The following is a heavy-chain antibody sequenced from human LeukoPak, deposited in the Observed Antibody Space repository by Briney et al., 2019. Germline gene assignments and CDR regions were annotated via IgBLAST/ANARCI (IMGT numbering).Heavy chain of an antibody. V-gene: IGHV3-21*04. CDR3: ARDTYYDSSGYYHHGAFDI. CDR2: ISSSSSYI. D-gene: IGHD3-22*01. J-gene: IGHJ3*02. CDR1: GFTFSSYA. Sequence: LGGSLRLSCAASGFTFSSYAMSWVRQAPGKGLEWVSSISSSSSYIYYADSVKGRFTISRDNAKNSLYLQMNSLRAEDTAVYYCARDTYYDSSGYYHHGAFDIWGQGTMVTVSS.